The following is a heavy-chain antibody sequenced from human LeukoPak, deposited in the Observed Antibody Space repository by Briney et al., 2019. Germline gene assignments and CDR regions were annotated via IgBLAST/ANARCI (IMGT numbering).Heavy chain of an antibody. J-gene: IGHJ6*02. V-gene: IGHV1-2*06. CDR3: AREEVPANHYYYGMDV. Sequence: VASVKVSCKASGYTFTGYYMHWVPQAPGQGLEWMGRINPNSGGTNYAQKFQGRVTMTRDTSISTAYMELSRLRSDDTAVYYCAREEVPANHYYYGMDVWGQGTTVTVSS. CDR1: GYTFTGYY. D-gene: IGHD4/OR15-4a*01. CDR2: INPNSGGT.